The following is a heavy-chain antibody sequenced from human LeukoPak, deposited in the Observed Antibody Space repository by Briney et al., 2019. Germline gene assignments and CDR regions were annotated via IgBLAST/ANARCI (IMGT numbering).Heavy chain of an antibody. CDR1: GGSISSGGYY. CDR3: ARARRPYYYDSSGPYNWFDP. J-gene: IGHJ5*02. Sequence: SETLSLTCTVSGGSISSGGYYWSWIRQHPGKGLEWIGYIYYSGSTYYNPSLKSRVTISVDTSKNQFSLKLSSVTAADTAVYYCARARRPYYYDSSGPYNWFDPWGQGTLVTVSP. D-gene: IGHD3-22*01. CDR2: IYYSGST. V-gene: IGHV4-31*03.